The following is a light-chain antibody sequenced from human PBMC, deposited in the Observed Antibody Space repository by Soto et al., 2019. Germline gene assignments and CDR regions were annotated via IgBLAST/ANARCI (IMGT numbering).Light chain of an antibody. CDR1: QSVSSY. CDR3: QQRSNWPPLT. J-gene: IGKJ4*01. CDR2: DAS. Sequence: EIVLTQSPATLPLSPGERATLSCRASQSVSSYLAWYQQKPGQAPRLLIYDASNRATGIPARFSGSGSGTDFTLTISSLEPEDFAVYYCQQRSNWPPLTFGGGTKGISN. V-gene: IGKV3-11*01.